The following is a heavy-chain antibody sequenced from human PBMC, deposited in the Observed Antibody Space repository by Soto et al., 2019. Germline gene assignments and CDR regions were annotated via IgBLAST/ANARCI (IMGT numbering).Heavy chain of an antibody. CDR2: ISGSGGST. CDR1: GFTFSNYA. CDR3: VKASCDYPYWYFDL. D-gene: IGHD4-17*01. Sequence: EVQLLESGGGLVQPGGSLRLSCAASGFTFSNYATSWVRQAPGKGLEWVSAISGSGGSTWDADTVKGRFTISRDNSKNTLYLQMNSLRAEDTAIYHCVKASCDYPYWYFDLWGRGTLVTVSS. V-gene: IGHV3-23*01. J-gene: IGHJ2*01.